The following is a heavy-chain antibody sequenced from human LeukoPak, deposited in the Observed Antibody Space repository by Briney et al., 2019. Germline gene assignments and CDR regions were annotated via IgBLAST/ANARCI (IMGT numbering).Heavy chain of an antibody. Sequence: PGGSLRLSCAASGFIFSSYDMNWGRQAPGKGLEWVSHITNSGSTIYYADSVKGRFTISRDNAKNSLYLQMNSLRAEDTAIYYCARDEGAGYNYEHYYMDVWGKGTTVTVSS. V-gene: IGHV3-48*03. CDR2: ITNSGSTI. CDR1: GFIFSSYD. CDR3: ARDEGAGYNYEHYYMDV. J-gene: IGHJ6*03. D-gene: IGHD5-24*01.